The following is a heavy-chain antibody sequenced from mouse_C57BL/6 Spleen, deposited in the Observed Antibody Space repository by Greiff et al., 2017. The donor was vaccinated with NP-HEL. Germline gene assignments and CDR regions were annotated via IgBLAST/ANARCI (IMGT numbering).Heavy chain of an antibody. D-gene: IGHD1-3*01. CDR2: IYPGSGST. CDR1: GYTFTSYW. CDR3: ARDGSSGPYAMDY. J-gene: IGHJ4*01. V-gene: IGHV1-55*01. Sequence: QVQLQQPGAELVKPGASVKMSCKASGYTFTSYWITWVKQRPGQGLEWIGDIYPGSGSTNYNEKFKSKATLTVDTSSSTAYMQLSSLTSEDSAVYYCARDGSSGPYAMDYWGQGTSVTVSS.